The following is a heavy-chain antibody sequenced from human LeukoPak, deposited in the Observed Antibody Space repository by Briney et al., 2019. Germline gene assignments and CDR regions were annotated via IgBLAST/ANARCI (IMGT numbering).Heavy chain of an antibody. CDR2: IRYDGSNT. CDR3: AKDGTSYYYIYY. CDR1: GFTFNNYG. J-gene: IGHJ4*02. D-gene: IGHD2/OR15-2a*01. V-gene: IGHV3-30*02. Sequence: GGSLRLSCAASGFTFNNYGMHWVRQAPGKVLEWLAFIRYDGSNTYYADSVKGRFTVSRDDSKNTLYLQMNSLRGDDTAVYYCAKDGTSYYYIYYWGQGTLVTVSS.